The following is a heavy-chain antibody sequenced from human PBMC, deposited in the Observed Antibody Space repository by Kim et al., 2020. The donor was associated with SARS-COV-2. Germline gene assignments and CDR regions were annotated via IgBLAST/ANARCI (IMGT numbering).Heavy chain of an antibody. J-gene: IGHJ5*02. CDR2: INHSGST. V-gene: IGHV4-34*01. CDR3: ARGRDSGAVWFYP. D-gene: IGHD1-1*01. CDR1: SGSFSGYY. Sequence: SETLSLKCAVYSGSFSGYYWSWIRQAPGKGLEWIGEINHSGSTNYNPSLKSRVTLSVDTSKNQFSLNLESVTAADTAVYYCARGRDSGAVWFYPWGQGIVVTVSS.